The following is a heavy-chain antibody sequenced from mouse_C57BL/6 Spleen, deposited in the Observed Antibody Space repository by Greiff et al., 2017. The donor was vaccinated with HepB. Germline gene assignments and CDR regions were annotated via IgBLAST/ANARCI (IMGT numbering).Heavy chain of an antibody. CDR2: IDPENGDT. J-gene: IGHJ2*01. Sequence: VQLQQSGAELVRPGASVKLSCTASGFNIKDDYMHWVKQRPEQGLEWIGWIDPENGDTEYASKFQGKATITADTSSNTAYLQLSSLTSEDTAVYFCTYGNYEAYWGQGTTLTVSS. V-gene: IGHV14-4*01. CDR1: GFNIKDDY. CDR3: TYGNYEAY. D-gene: IGHD2-1*01.